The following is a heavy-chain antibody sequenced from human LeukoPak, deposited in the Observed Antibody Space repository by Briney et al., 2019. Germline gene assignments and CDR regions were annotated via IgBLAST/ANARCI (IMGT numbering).Heavy chain of an antibody. CDR1: GYSISSSYY. D-gene: IGHD1-14*01. Sequence: PSETLSLTCIVSGYSISSSYYWGWIRQPPGKGLEWIGSIYHSGSTNYNPSLKGRVTISVDTSKNQFSLKLSSVTAADTAVYYCARDIHVPRIREPYFDIWGEGTLVTVSS. CDR3: ARDIHVPRIREPYFDI. J-gene: IGHJ3*02. V-gene: IGHV4-38-2*02. CDR2: IYHSGST.